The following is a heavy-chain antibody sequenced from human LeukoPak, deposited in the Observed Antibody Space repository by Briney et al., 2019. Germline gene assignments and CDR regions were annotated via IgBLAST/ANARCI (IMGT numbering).Heavy chain of an antibody. D-gene: IGHD3-3*01. CDR2: IIPIFGTA. J-gene: IGHJ4*02. CDR1: GGTFSSYA. CDR3: ASDINRYCDFWSGYYY. Sequence: ASVKVSCKASGGTFSSYAISWVRQAPGQGLEWMGGIIPIFGTANYAQKFQGRVTVTTDESTSTAYMELSSLRSEDTTVYYCASDINRYCDFWSGYYYWGQGTLVTVSS. V-gene: IGHV1-69*05.